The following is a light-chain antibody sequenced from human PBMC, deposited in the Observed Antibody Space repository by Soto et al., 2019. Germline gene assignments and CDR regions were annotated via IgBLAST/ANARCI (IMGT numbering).Light chain of an antibody. V-gene: IGKV1-5*01. Sequence: DIHMTQSPSTLSASVGDRFTITCRASQSISSWLAWYQQKLGKAPKLLIYDASSLESGVPSRFRGSGSGTEFTLTISSLQPDDFETYYCQQYNSYSQTFGQGTKVDIK. CDR1: QSISSW. CDR2: DAS. CDR3: QQYNSYSQT. J-gene: IGKJ1*01.